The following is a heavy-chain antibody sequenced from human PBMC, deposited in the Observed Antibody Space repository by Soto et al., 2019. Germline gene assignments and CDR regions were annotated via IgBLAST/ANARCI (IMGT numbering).Heavy chain of an antibody. CDR3: AREMALRYFDWSFDY. V-gene: IGHV1-3*01. CDR1: RYTFTNYA. J-gene: IGHJ4*02. D-gene: IGHD3-9*01. CDR2: IIAGNGNT. Sequence: ASVKVSCKASRYTFTNYAIHWVRQAPGQRLEWMGWIIAGNGNTKYSKKFQGRVTITRDISANTAYMDLSSLRSEDTAVYYCAREMALRYFDWSFDYWGQGTLVTVSS.